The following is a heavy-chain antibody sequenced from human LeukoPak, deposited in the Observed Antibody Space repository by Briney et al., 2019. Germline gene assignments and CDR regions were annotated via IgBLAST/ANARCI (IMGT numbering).Heavy chain of an antibody. V-gene: IGHV1-46*01. J-gene: IGHJ4*02. CDR1: GYTFTSNY. D-gene: IGHD5-12*01. Sequence: ASVKVSCKASGYTFTSNYMHWVRQAPGQGLEWMGIINPSGGSTRYTQKFQGRVTMTRDMSTSTVYMELNSLRSGDTAVYFCARDPHYYGTTGYYYQPSYSFDHWGQGTLVTVSS. CDR3: ARDPHYYGTTGYYYQPSYSFDH. CDR2: INPSGGST.